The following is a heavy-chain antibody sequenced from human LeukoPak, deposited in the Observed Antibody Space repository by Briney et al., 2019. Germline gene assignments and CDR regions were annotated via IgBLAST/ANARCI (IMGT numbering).Heavy chain of an antibody. V-gene: IGHV3-49*04. CDR2: IRSKSYGGTT. J-gene: IGHJ4*02. Sequence: GGSLRLSCTASGFSFGDYAMSWVRQAPGKGLDWVGFIRSKSYGGTTEYAASVKGRFTISRDGSKNIAYLQMNSLKTEDTAVYYCTKDLRPLTYYYGSGSYTFDCWGQGTLVTVSS. CDR3: TKDLRPLTYYYGSGSYTFDC. D-gene: IGHD3-10*01. CDR1: GFSFGDYA.